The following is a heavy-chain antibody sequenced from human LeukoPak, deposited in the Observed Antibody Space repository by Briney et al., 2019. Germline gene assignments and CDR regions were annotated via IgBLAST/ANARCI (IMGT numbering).Heavy chain of an antibody. Sequence: SETLSLTCAVYGGSFSGYYWSWIRQPPGKGLEWIGEINHSGSTNYNPSLKSRVTMSVDTSKNQFSLKLSSVTAADTAVYYCARFSRVTPIFDYWGQGTLVTVSS. J-gene: IGHJ4*02. CDR3: ARFSRVTPIFDY. D-gene: IGHD4-23*01. CDR2: INHSGST. CDR1: GGSFSGYY. V-gene: IGHV4-34*01.